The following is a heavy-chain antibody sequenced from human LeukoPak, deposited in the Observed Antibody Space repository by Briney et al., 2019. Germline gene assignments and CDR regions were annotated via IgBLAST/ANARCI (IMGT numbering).Heavy chain of an antibody. CDR1: GFTFSSYA. CDR3: AKPRGEEWLVGLYDAFDI. D-gene: IGHD6-19*01. V-gene: IGHV3-23*01. CDR2: ISGSDGST. J-gene: IGHJ3*02. Sequence: PGGSLRLSCAASGFTFSSYAMRWVRQAPGKGLEWVSGISGSDGSTYYADSVKGRFTISRDNSKNTLYLQMNSLRAEDTAVFYCAKPRGEEWLVGLYDAFDIWGQGTMVTVSS.